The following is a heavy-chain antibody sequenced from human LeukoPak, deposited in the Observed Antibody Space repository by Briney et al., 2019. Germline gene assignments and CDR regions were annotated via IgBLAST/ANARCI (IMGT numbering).Heavy chain of an antibody. D-gene: IGHD2-2*01. CDR2: IIPIFGTA. J-gene: IGHJ4*02. Sequence: GSSVKVSCKASGGTFSSYAISWVRQAPGQGLEWMGGIIPIFGTANYAQKFRGRVTITADESTSTAYMELSSLRSEDTAVYYCASQNPIVVVPAAKGHFFDYWGQGTLVTVSS. V-gene: IGHV1-69*01. CDR1: GGTFSSYA. CDR3: ASQNPIVVVPAAKGHFFDY.